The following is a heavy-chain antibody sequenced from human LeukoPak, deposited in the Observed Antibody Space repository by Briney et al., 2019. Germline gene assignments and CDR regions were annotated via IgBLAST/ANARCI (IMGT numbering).Heavy chain of an antibody. CDR3: AKGWFGGVRDYFDY. CDR1: GFTFSSYG. V-gene: IGHV3-33*06. J-gene: IGHJ4*02. D-gene: IGHD3-16*01. Sequence: PGRSLRLSCAASGFTFSSYGMHWVRQAPGKGLEWVAVIWYDGSNKYYADSVKGRFTISRDNSKNTLYLQMNSLRAEDTAVYYCAKGWFGGVRDYFDYWGQGTLVTVSS. CDR2: IWYDGSNK.